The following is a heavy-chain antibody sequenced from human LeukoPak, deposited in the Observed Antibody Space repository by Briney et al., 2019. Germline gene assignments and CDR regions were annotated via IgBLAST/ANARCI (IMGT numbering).Heavy chain of an antibody. V-gene: IGHV4-4*07. CDR1: GGSISSYY. CDR3: ARDRRYYDFWSGPVPFDY. J-gene: IGHJ4*02. D-gene: IGHD3-3*01. CDR2: IYTSGST. Sequence: SETLSLTCTVSGGSISSYYWSWIRQPAGKGLEWIGRIYTSGSTNYNPSLKSRVTMSVDTFKNQFSLKLSSVTAADTAVYYCARDRRYYDFWSGPVPFDYWGQGTLVTVSS.